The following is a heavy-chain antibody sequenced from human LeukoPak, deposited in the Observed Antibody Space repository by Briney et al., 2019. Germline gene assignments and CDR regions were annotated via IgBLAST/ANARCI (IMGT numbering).Heavy chain of an antibody. J-gene: IGHJ3*02. V-gene: IGHV1-2*02. Sequence: EASVKVSCKASGYTFTGYYMHWVRQAPGQGLEWMGWINPNSGGTNYAQKFQGRVTMTRDTSISIAYMELSRLRSDDTAVYYCARDPNYYDSSGYYLTDAFDIWGQGTMVTVSS. CDR1: GYTFTGYY. CDR3: ARDPNYYDSSGYYLTDAFDI. CDR2: INPNSGGT. D-gene: IGHD3-22*01.